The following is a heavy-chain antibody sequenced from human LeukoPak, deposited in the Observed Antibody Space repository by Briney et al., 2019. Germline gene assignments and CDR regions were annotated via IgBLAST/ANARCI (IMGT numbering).Heavy chain of an antibody. Sequence: SETLSLTCTVSGGSVGSGSYYWSWIRQPPGKGLEWIGYIYYSGSTNYNPSLKSRVTISVDTSKNQFSLKLSSVTAADTAVYYCAGENGDRVFDYWGQGTLVTVSS. CDR2: IYYSGST. CDR1: GGSVGSGSYY. V-gene: IGHV4-61*01. J-gene: IGHJ4*02. CDR3: AGENGDRVFDY. D-gene: IGHD4-17*01.